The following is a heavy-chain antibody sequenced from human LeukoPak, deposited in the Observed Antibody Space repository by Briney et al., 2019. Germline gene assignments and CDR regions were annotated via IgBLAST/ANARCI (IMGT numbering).Heavy chain of an antibody. J-gene: IGHJ4*02. CDR2: IDPRSGGT. D-gene: IGHD3-16*01. CDR3: ATDNYGTLDY. V-gene: IGHV1-2*02. CDR1: GYTFTDYY. Sequence: ASVKVSCKAPGYTFTDYYIHWVRRAPGQGLEWMGWIDPRSGGTRCTQKFQGRVTMTRDTSISTVCLDLSGLTFDDTAVYYCATDNYGTLDYWGQGTLVTVSS.